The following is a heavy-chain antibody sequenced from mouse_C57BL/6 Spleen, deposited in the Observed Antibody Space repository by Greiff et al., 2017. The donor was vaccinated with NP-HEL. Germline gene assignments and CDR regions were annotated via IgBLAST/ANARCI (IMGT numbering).Heavy chain of an antibody. CDR2: INPSNGGT. J-gene: IGHJ1*03. CDR3: ARGRKGDWYFDV. Sequence: VPLQQPGTELVKPGASVKLSCKASGYTFTSYWLHWVKQRPGQGLEWIGNINPSNGGTNYTEKFKSKATLTVDKSSSTAYMQLSSLTSEDSAVYYCARGRKGDWYFDVWGTGTTVTVSS. CDR1: GYTFTSYW. V-gene: IGHV1-53*01.